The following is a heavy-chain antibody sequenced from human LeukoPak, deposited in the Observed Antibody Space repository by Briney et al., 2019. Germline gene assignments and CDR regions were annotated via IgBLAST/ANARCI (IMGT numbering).Heavy chain of an antibody. J-gene: IGHJ3*02. CDR2: INPSGDPT. D-gene: IGHD3-22*01. CDR3: ARGPYSYDSSGAFDI. Sequence: GASVKVSCKASGYTFTSYYMHWVRQAPGQGLEWVGIINPSGDPTTYAQKFQGRVTMTSDMSTSTVYMELSSLRSEDTAVYYCARGPYSYDSSGAFDIWGQGTMVTVSS. V-gene: IGHV1-46*01. CDR1: GYTFTSYY.